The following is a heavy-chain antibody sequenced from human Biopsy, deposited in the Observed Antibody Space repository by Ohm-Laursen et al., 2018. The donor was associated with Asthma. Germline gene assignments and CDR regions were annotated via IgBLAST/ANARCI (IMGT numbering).Heavy chain of an antibody. CDR2: VFWSGST. CDR1: GGYTGSSDHH. CDR3: ARVASYGDVYFGIDV. Sequence: SQTLSLTRRVSGGYTGSSDHHWAWIRQAPGKGLEWIGFVFWSGSTHYSRSLERRVSISIDTATNEFSMKLWSVTPADTAVYFCARVASYGDVYFGIDVWGPGTTVSVS. V-gene: IGHV4-30-4*01. J-gene: IGHJ6*02. D-gene: IGHD4-17*01.